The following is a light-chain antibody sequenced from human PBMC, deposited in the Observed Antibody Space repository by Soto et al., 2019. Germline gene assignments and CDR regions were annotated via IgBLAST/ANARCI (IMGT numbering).Light chain of an antibody. CDR3: MLAPQTPPYT. CDR2: LGS. J-gene: IGKJ2*01. Sequence: VMTQSPLSLPVTPGESASISCRSSQSLLQSNGYNYVDWYLQKPGQSPQLLIYLGSLRAGGVPDRFSGSGSGTDFTLKITRMEAEDVGVYYCMLAPQTPPYTFGQGTRVEIK. CDR1: QSLLQSNGYNY. V-gene: IGKV2-28*01.